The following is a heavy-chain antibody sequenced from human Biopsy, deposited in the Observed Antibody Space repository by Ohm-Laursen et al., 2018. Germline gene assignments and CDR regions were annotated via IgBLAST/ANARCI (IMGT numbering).Heavy chain of an antibody. V-gene: IGHV1-18*01. CDR1: GYTFINYG. D-gene: IGHD2-2*01. CDR3: ARDYQPTIITIHYYYYGMDV. Sequence: ASVKVSCKASGYTFINYGFSWVRQAPGQGPEWMGWINPYNGDTNYAQKLQGRVTMTTDTSTSTAYMELRSLRSDDTAVYYCARDYQPTIITIHYYYYGMDVWGQGTTVTVSS. J-gene: IGHJ6*02. CDR2: INPYNGDT.